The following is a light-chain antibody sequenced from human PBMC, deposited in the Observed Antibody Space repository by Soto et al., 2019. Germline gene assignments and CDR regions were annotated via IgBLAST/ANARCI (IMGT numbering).Light chain of an antibody. V-gene: IGKV1-5*01. CDR3: QQYSPYSWG. Sequence: DIQMTQSPSTLSASVGDRVTITCRASESISGWLAWYQQRPGKAPKLLIYDASSLESGVPSRFSGSGSGTEFTLTSSSLQPGDFATYYCQQYSPYSWGFGQGTKVEL. CDR1: ESISGW. J-gene: IGKJ1*01. CDR2: DAS.